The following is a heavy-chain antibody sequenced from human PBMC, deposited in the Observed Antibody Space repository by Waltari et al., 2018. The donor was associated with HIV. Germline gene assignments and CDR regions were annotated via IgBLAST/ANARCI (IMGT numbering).Heavy chain of an antibody. CDR2: ISYDGINK. CDR1: GFTFSSYG. V-gene: IGHV3-30*18. D-gene: IGHD2-21*02. CDR3: AKDGSAYCGGDCYSIDGYYFDY. Sequence: QVQLVESGGGVVQPGRSLRLSCAASGFTFSSYGMHWVRQAPGKGLEWVAVISYDGINKYYADSVKGRFTISRDNSKNTLYLQMNSLRAEDTAVYYCAKDGSAYCGGDCYSIDGYYFDYWGQGTLVTVSS. J-gene: IGHJ4*02.